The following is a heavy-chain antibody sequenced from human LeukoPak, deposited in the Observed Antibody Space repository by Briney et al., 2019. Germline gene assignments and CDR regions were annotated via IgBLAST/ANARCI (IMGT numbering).Heavy chain of an antibody. Sequence: SGPTLVNPTQTLTLTCTFSGFSLSTNGVGVGWIRQPPGKALEWLALIYWVDDKLYSPSLQTRLTITKHTSKNQVVLTMTNVDPVDTATYFCAHSRTGTGRRAFDFWGQGTMVTVSS. CDR2: IYWVDDK. CDR1: GFSLSTNGVG. CDR3: AHSRTGTGRRAFDF. D-gene: IGHD1-1*01. J-gene: IGHJ3*01. V-gene: IGHV2-5*02.